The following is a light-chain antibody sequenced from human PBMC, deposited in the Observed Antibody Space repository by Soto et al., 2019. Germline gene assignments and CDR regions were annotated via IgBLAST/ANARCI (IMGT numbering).Light chain of an antibody. Sequence: QSMLTQPPSASGTPGQRVTISCSGSSFNIGSNTVNWYQQLPGTAPKLLIYSNSQRPSGVPDRFSGSKSGTSASLAISGLQSEDEADYYCEAWDDSLSGPVFGAGTKLTVL. V-gene: IGLV1-44*01. CDR3: EAWDDSLSGPV. J-gene: IGLJ2*01. CDR2: SNS. CDR1: SFNIGSNT.